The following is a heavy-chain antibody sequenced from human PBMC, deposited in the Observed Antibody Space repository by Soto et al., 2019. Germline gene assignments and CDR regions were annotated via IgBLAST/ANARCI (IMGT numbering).Heavy chain of an antibody. CDR2: IYYSGST. J-gene: IGHJ4*02. CDR1: GGSISSYY. D-gene: IGHD5-12*01. CDR3: ARVRREMATIPGAFDY. Sequence: QVQLQESGPGLVKPSETLSLTCTVSGGSISSYYWSWIRQPPGKGLEWVGYIYYSGSTNYNPSLKRRVTVSVDTYKNQFSLKLSSVTAAETAVYYCARVRREMATIPGAFDYWGQGTLVTVSS. V-gene: IGHV4-59*01.